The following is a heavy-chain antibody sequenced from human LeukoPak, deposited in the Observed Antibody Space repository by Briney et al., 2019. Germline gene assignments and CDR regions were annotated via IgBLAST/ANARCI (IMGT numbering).Heavy chain of an antibody. CDR1: GFTFSDYD. D-gene: IGHD1-1*01. J-gene: IGHJ4*02. CDR2: IRTAGDT. CDR3: ARVAKERVGGVYYFDY. Sequence: PGGSLRLSCSASGFTFSDYDMHGVRQATGKGLEWVSAIRTAGDTYYTGSVKGRFTIPRENAKNSLYLQMISLRAGDTAVYYCARVAKERVGGVYYFDYWGQGILVTVSS. V-gene: IGHV3-13*01.